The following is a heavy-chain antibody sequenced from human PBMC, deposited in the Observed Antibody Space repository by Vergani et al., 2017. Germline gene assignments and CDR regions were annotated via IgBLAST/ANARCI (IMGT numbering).Heavy chain of an antibody. J-gene: IGHJ6*03. CDR2: IKQDGSEK. D-gene: IGHD2-2*01. CDR1: GFTFSSYW. Sequence: EVQLVESGGGLVQPGGSLRLSCAASGFTFSSYWMSWVRQAPGKGLEWVANIKQDGSEKYYVDSVKGRFTISRDNAKNSLYLQMNSLRAEDTAVYYCARGTSCSSTSCYRFGYYDYYYMDVWGKGTTVTVSS. V-gene: IGHV3-7*01. CDR3: ARGTSCSSTSCYRFGYYDYYYMDV.